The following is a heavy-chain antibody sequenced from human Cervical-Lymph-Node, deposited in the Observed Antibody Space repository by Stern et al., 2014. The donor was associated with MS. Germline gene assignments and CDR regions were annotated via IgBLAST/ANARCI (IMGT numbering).Heavy chain of an antibody. CDR1: GFSLNSSGVG. CDR2: IFRDDDK. V-gene: IGHV2-5*02. D-gene: IGHD6-19*01. Sequence: QVTLRESGPTLVKPTQTLTLTCTFSGFSLNSSGVGVGWIRQPPGKALEWLAVIFRDDDKRYTPSLKSRLTIAKDTSRDQVVLTMANLDPVDTATYYCAHMLFSGWYHSFRFDFWGQGTPVTVSS. CDR3: AHMLFSGWYHSFRFDF. J-gene: IGHJ4*02.